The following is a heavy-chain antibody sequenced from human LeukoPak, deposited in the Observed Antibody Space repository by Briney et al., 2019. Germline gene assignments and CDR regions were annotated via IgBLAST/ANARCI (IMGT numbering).Heavy chain of an antibody. CDR1: GGTFSSYA. CDR3: ARGFVVIPADVGAFNY. CDR2: IIPMFGTT. V-gene: IGHV1-69*13. Sequence: WASVKVSCKASGGTFSSYAVSWVRQAPGQGLEWMGGIIPMFGTTNYAQKFQGRVTITADESTSAAYMELSSLSSEDTAVYYCARGFVVIPADVGAFNYWGQGTLVTVSS. J-gene: IGHJ4*02. D-gene: IGHD2-2*01.